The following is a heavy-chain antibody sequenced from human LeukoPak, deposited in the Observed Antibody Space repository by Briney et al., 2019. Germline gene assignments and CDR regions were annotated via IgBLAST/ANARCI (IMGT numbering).Heavy chain of an antibody. CDR1: GYTLTELS. CDR3: ARDFDSSGYYEAFDY. V-gene: IGHV1-24*01. J-gene: IGHJ4*02. D-gene: IGHD3-22*01. Sequence: GASVKVSCKVSGYTLTELSMHWVRQAPGKGLEWMGGFDPEDGETIYAQKFQGRVTMTEDTSTDTAYMELSSLRSEDTAVYYCARDFDSSGYYEAFDYWGQGTLVTVSS. CDR2: FDPEDGET.